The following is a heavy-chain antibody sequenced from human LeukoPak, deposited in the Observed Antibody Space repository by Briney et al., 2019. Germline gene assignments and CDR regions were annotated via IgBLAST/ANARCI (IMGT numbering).Heavy chain of an antibody. CDR1: GLTFSSSE. V-gene: IGHV3-48*03. Sequence: GGSLRLSCAASGLTFSSSEMNWVRQAPGKGLEWISCISSRGGTIYHADSVKGRFTVSRDNAKNSLYLQMNSLRAEDTAVYYCATQGRSAISGIWGQGTMVTVSS. D-gene: IGHD3-3*01. J-gene: IGHJ3*02. CDR2: ISSRGGTI. CDR3: ATQGRSAISGI.